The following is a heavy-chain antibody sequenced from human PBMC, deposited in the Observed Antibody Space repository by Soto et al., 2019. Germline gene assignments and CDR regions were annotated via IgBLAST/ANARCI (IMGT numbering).Heavy chain of an antibody. CDR2: IYSGGST. Sequence: PGGSLRLSCAASGFTVSSNYMSWVRQAPGKGLEWVSVIYSGGSTYYADSVKGRFTISRDISKNTLYLQMNSLRAEDTALYYCARDRVESGYPEYFQHWGQGTLVTVSS. V-gene: IGHV3-53*01. CDR1: GFTVSSNY. D-gene: IGHD3-22*01. J-gene: IGHJ1*01. CDR3: ARDRVESGYPEYFQH.